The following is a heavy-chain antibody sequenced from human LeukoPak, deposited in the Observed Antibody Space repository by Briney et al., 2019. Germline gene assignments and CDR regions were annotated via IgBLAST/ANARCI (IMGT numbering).Heavy chain of an antibody. J-gene: IGHJ4*02. CDR2: MYPNSGNT. CDR1: GYTFTSYD. Sequence: ASVKVSCKASGYTFTSYDINWVRPATGEGLEWMGWMYPNSGNTGYAQKFQGGVTMTRNTSISTAYMELSSLRSEDTAVYYCARSQSRRITMIVVVITSYYFDYWGQGTLVTDSS. V-gene: IGHV1-8*01. D-gene: IGHD3-22*01. CDR3: ARSQSRRITMIVVVITSYYFDY.